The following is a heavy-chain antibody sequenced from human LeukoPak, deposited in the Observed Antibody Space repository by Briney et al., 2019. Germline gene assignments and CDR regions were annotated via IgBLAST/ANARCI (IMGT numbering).Heavy chain of an antibody. CDR3: ARDHQPAFDI. CDR1: GFTFSSYW. Sequence: PGGSLRLSCAASGFTFSSYWMSWVRQAPGKGLEWVSVIYSGGSTYYADSVKGRFTISRDNSKNTLYLHMNSLRVEDTAVYYCARDHQPAFDIWGQGTMVTVSS. V-gene: IGHV3-66*01. J-gene: IGHJ3*02. CDR2: IYSGGST.